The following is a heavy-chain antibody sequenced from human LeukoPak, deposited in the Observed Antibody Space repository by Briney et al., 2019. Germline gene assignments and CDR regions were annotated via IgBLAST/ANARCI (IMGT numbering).Heavy chain of an antibody. D-gene: IGHD2-21*01. V-gene: IGHV4-39*07. J-gene: IGHJ5*02. CDR2: IYYSGST. CDR3: ARSVVVAPGGSWFDP. CDR1: GGSISSSSYY. Sequence: SETLSLTCTVSGGSISSSSYYWGWIRQPPGKGLEWFGSIYYSGSTYYNPSLKSRVTISVDTSKNQFSLKLSSVTAADTAVYYCARSVVVAPGGSWFDPWGQGTLVTVSS.